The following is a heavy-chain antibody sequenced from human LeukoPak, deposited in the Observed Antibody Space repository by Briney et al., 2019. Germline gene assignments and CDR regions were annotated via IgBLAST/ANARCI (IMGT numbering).Heavy chain of an antibody. CDR3: AKDPNGDYVGAFDS. Sequence: GGSLRLSCTASAISFSSYAMTWLRQAPGKGLEWVSGIHGSGGVTYYADSVKGRFTISRDNSKKTLYLQMNSLRVDDTAEYYCAKDPNGDYVGAFDSWGQGTMVTVSS. CDR2: IHGSGGVT. V-gene: IGHV3-23*01. J-gene: IGHJ3*02. D-gene: IGHD4-17*01. CDR1: AISFSSYA.